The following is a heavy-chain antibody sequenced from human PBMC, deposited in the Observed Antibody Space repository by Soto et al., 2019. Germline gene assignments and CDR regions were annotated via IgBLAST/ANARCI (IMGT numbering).Heavy chain of an antibody. J-gene: IGHJ4*02. Sequence: APMKVSCKASGYTFSNYGMHWVRQAPGQGLEWMGWINPNSGGTNYAQKFQGWVTMTRDTSISTAYMEMSRLKSDDTAVYYCAIDTGSSGASFDPYFDFWGQGTLVTVSS. D-gene: IGHD6-19*01. V-gene: IGHV1-2*04. CDR1: GYTFSNYG. CDR3: AIDTGSSGASFDPYFDF. CDR2: INPNSGGT.